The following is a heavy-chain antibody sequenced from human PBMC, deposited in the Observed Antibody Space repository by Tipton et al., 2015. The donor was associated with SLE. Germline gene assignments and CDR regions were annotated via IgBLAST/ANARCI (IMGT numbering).Heavy chain of an antibody. CDR1: GGSFSGYY. CDR2: INHSGST. D-gene: IGHD3-3*01. CDR3: ACRPFNFYVWSGDYTGGAFDI. Sequence: TLSLTCAVSGGSFSGYYWSWIRQPPGKGLEWIGEINHSGSTNYNPSLKRRLTISVDTSKHKFSLKLSPVTAADTAVYYCACRPFNFYVWSGDYTGGAFDIWGQGPMVTVSS. V-gene: IGHV4-34*01. J-gene: IGHJ3*02.